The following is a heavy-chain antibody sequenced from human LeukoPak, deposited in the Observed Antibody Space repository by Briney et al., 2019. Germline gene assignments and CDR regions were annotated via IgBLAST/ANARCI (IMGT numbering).Heavy chain of an antibody. D-gene: IGHD2-2*01. J-gene: IGHJ4*02. CDR3: ARGGTSPQNFDY. V-gene: IGHV4-59*01. CDR2: IYYSGST. CDR1: GGSISSYY. Sequence: ASETLSLTCTVSGGSISSYYWSWIRQPPGKGLEWIGYIYYSGSTNYNPSLKSRVTISVDTSKNQFSLKLSSVTAADTAVYYCARGGTSPQNFDYWGQGTLVTVSS.